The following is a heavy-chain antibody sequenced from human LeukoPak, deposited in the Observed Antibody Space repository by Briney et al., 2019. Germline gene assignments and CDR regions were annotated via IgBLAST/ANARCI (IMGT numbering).Heavy chain of an antibody. CDR3: ARPNYDILTGYIYYFDY. Sequence: ASVKVSCKASGGTFSSYAISWVRQAPGQGLEWMGGIIPIFGTANYAQKFQGRVTITADESTSTAYMELSSLRSEDTAVYYCARPNYDILTGYIYYFDYWGQGTLVTVSS. CDR2: IIPIFGTA. V-gene: IGHV1-69*13. J-gene: IGHJ4*02. D-gene: IGHD3-9*01. CDR1: GGTFSSYA.